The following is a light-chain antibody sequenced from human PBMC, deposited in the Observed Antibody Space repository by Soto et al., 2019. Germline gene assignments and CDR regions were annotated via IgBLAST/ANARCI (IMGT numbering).Light chain of an antibody. Sequence: DIQMTQSPSSLSASVGDRVTITCQASQDISNYLNWYQQKPGKAPKLLIYDASNLETGVPSRFSGSVSGTDFTFTISSLQSEDIATYYCQQYDNLPVFTFGPGTKVDIK. CDR1: QDISNY. CDR2: DAS. J-gene: IGKJ3*01. V-gene: IGKV1-33*01. CDR3: QQYDNLPVFT.